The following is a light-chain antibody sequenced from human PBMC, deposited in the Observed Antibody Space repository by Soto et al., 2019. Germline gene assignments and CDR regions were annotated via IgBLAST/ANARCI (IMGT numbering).Light chain of an antibody. V-gene: IGKV4-1*01. CDR2: WAS. CDR3: QQSYSPPLT. CDR1: QTVFYGTNKKNH. J-gene: IGKJ4*01. Sequence: DIVMTQSPDSLAVSLGESATMNCKSSQTVFYGTNKKNHLAWYQHKPGQPPKLLIYWASTRESGVPDRFSGSGSGTDFTLTINSLQAEDVAVYYCQQSYSPPLTFGGGTKVDIK.